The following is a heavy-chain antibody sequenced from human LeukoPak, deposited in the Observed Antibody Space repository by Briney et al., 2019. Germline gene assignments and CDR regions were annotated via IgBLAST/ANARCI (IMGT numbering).Heavy chain of an antibody. CDR2: IYHSGST. V-gene: IGHV4-38-2*02. Sequence: SETLSLTCTVSGYSISSGYYWGWIRQPPGKGLEWIGSIYHSGSTYYNPSLKSRVTISVDTSKNQFSLKLSSVTAADTAVYYCARDISSGWYFNAFDIWGQGTMVSVSS. J-gene: IGHJ3*02. D-gene: IGHD6-19*01. CDR1: GYSISSGYY. CDR3: ARDISSGWYFNAFDI.